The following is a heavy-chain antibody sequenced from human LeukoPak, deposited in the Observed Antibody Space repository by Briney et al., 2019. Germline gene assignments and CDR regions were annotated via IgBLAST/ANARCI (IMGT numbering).Heavy chain of an antibody. D-gene: IGHD4/OR15-4a*01. V-gene: IGHV3-21*04. CDR1: GFTFSSYS. CDR3: AKKAQYDGHYPLDY. CDR2: ISSSSSYI. Sequence: GGSLRLSCAASGFTFSSYSMNWVRQAPGKGLEWVSSISSSSSYIYYADSVKGRFTISRDTSKNTLYLQMNSLRAEDTALYFCAKKAQYDGHYPLDYWGQGTLVTVSA. J-gene: IGHJ4*02.